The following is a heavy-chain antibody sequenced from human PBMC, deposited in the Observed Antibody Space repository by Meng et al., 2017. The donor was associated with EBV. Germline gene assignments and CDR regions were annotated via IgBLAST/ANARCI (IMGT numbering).Heavy chain of an antibody. Sequence: VRLGRGGLEVTESGVSGAFVWKASGYAFTSFIMHWVRQAPGQGLEWMGIINSSGGSTSYAQKFQGSVARTRDTSTTTIYMERSSLRSEDTAVYYCARGFCGGDCYLFDYWGQGTLVTVSS. CDR2: INSSGGST. V-gene: IGHV1-46*01. D-gene: IGHD2-21*01. CDR1: GYAFTSFI. CDR3: ARGFCGGDCYLFDY. J-gene: IGHJ4*02.